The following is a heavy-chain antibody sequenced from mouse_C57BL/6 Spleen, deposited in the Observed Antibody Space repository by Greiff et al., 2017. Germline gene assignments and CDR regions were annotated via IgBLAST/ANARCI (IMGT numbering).Heavy chain of an antibody. V-gene: IGHV5-4*01. CDR3: ARAYGSSYVYFDY. J-gene: IGHJ2*01. CDR2: ISDGGSYT. CDR1: GFTFSSYA. Sequence: EVQRVESGGGLVKPGGSLKLSCAASGFTFSSYAMSWVRQTPEKRLEWVATISDGGSYTYYPDNVKGRFTISRYNANNNLYLQMSHLRSEDTAMYYCARAYGSSYVYFDYWGQGTTLTVSS. D-gene: IGHD1-1*01.